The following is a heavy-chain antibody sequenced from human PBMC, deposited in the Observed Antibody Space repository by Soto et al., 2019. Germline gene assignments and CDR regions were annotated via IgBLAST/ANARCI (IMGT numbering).Heavy chain of an antibody. CDR3: AKDLPGIAAVRAWYGMDV. J-gene: IGHJ6*02. D-gene: IGHD6-13*01. Sequence: GGSLRLSCAASGFTFSSYAMSWVRQAPGKGLEWVSAISGSGGSTYYADSVKGRFTISRDNSKNTLYLQMNSLRAEDTAVYYCAKDLPGIAAVRAWYGMDVWGQGTTVTVSS. V-gene: IGHV3-23*01. CDR1: GFTFSSYA. CDR2: ISGSGGST.